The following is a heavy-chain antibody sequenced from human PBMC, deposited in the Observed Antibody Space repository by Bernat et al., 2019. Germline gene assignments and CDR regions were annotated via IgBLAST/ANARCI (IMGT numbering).Heavy chain of an antibody. CDR3: VKTEGWLVSRPPFDY. J-gene: IGHJ4*02. Sequence: QVQLVESGGGVVQPGTSLRLSCAASGFTFSSYGMHWVRQAPGKGLEWVALISYDGRDKDYVDSVKGRFTISRDKSKNTLYLQMNCLRDEDTAVYHCVKTEGWLVSRPPFDYWGQGTLVTVSS. D-gene: IGHD6-19*01. CDR2: ISYDGRDK. V-gene: IGHV3-30*18. CDR1: GFTFSSYG.